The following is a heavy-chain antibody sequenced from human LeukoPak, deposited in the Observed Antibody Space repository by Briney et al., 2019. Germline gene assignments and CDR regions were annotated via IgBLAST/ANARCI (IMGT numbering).Heavy chain of an antibody. Sequence: ASVKVSCKASGYTFTGYYMHWVRQAPGQGLEWMGWINPNSGNTGYAQKFQGRVTITRNTSISTAYMELSSLRSEDTAVYYCARGGDYSAYVPFDYWGQGTLVTVSS. CDR1: GYTFTGYY. CDR2: INPNSGNT. CDR3: ARGGDYSAYVPFDY. V-gene: IGHV1-8*03. D-gene: IGHD4-17*01. J-gene: IGHJ4*02.